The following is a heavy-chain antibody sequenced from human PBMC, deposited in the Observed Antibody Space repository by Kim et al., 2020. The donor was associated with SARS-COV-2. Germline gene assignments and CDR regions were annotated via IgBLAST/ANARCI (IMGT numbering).Heavy chain of an antibody. D-gene: IGHD1-26*01. Sequence: ASVKVSCKASGHTFTSYWIHWVRQAPGQGLAWMGMINPRSANTRYAQNFQGRVTTTSDTSTSTAYMEMSSLRSEDTAVYYCARAWDQNFDFWGQGTLATV. CDR3: ARAWDQNFDF. V-gene: IGHV1-46*01. CDR1: GHTFTSYW. CDR2: INPRSANT. J-gene: IGHJ4*02.